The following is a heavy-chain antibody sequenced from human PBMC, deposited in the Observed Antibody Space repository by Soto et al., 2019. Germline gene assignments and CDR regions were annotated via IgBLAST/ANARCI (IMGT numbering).Heavy chain of an antibody. CDR1: GFTFSNYA. Sequence: QVQLVESGGGVVQPGRSLRLSCAASGFTFSNYAMHWVRQAPGKGLEWVAVISHDESYNYYADSVKGRFTISRDNSKNTLYLQMNSLRAEDTAVYYCAKDILGATDYWGQGTLVTVSS. J-gene: IGHJ4*02. V-gene: IGHV3-30*18. CDR3: AKDILGATDY. CDR2: ISHDESYN. D-gene: IGHD3-16*01.